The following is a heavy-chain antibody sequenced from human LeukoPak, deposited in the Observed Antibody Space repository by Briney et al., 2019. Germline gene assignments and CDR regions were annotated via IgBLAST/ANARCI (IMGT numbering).Heavy chain of an antibody. Sequence: PGRSLRLSCAASGFTFSSYGRHWVRQAPGKGLEWVAVIWYDGSNKYYADSVKGRFTISRDNSKNTLYLQMNSLRAEDTAVYYCARDLWMMATIAPFDYWGQGTLVTVSS. CDR2: IWYDGSNK. CDR3: ARDLWMMATIAPFDY. V-gene: IGHV3-33*01. CDR1: GFTFSSYG. J-gene: IGHJ4*02. D-gene: IGHD5-24*01.